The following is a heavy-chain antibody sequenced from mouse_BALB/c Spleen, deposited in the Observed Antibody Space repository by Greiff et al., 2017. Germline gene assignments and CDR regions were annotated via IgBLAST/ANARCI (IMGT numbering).Heavy chain of an antibody. J-gene: IGHJ2*01. V-gene: IGHV5-17*02. D-gene: IGHD1-1*01. CDR1: GFTFSSFG. CDR3: AREDYYGSLFDY. Sequence: EVQGVESGGGLVQPGGSRKLSCAASGFTFSSFGMHWVRQAPEKGLEWVAYISSGSSTIYYADTVKGRFTISRDNPKNTLFLQMTSLRSEDTAMYYCAREDYYGSLFDYWGQGTTLTVSS. CDR2: ISSGSSTI.